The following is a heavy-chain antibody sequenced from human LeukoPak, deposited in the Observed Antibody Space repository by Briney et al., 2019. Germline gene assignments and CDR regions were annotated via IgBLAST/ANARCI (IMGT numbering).Heavy chain of an antibody. CDR1: GGSISSYY. CDR3: ARFPHYSDSSGYQSGYFDL. D-gene: IGHD3-22*01. J-gene: IGHJ2*01. CDR2: IYYSGST. Sequence: ASETLSLTCTVSGGSISSYYWSWIRQPPGKGLEWIGYIYYSGSTNYNPSLKSRVTISVDTSKNQFSLKLSSVTAADTAMYYCARFPHYSDSSGYQSGYFDLWGRGTLVTVSS. V-gene: IGHV4-59*01.